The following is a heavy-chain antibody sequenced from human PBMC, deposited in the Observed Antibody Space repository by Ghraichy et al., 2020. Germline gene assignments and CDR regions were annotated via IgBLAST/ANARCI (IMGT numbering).Heavy chain of an antibody. CDR3: ARDRGGYDVLTGYYYHYYGMDV. CDR2: ISYDGNKK. Sequence: SCVGSGFTFGNYGIHWARQAPGKGLEWVALISYDGNKKDYVGSVKGRFTISRDNSKNTVSLQMDSLRNEDTAVYYCARDRGGYDVLTGYYYHYYGMDVWGQGTTVTVSS. V-gene: IGHV3-30*03. J-gene: IGHJ6*02. D-gene: IGHD3-9*01. CDR1: GFTFGNYG.